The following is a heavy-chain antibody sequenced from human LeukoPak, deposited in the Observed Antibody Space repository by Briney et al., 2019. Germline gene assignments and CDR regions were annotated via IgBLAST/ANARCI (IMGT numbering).Heavy chain of an antibody. CDR3: ARELNVVVPAAIGGDNWFDP. Sequence: TGGSLRLSCAASGFTFSSYAMHWVRQAPGKGLEWVAVISYDGSNKYYADSVKGRFTISRDNSKNTLYQQMNSLRAEDTAVYYCARELNVVVPAAIGGDNWFDPWGQGTLVTVSS. CDR2: ISYDGSNK. D-gene: IGHD2-2*02. J-gene: IGHJ5*02. CDR1: GFTFSSYA. V-gene: IGHV3-30*01.